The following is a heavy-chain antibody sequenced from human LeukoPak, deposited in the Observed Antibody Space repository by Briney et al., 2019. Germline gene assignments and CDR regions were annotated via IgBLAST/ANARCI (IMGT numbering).Heavy chain of an antibody. V-gene: IGHV4-59*08. CDR2: IYYSGST. CDR3: ARQRGRRQWLNHY. J-gene: IGHJ4*02. CDR1: GGSISSYY. Sequence: SETLSLTCTVSGGSISSYYWSWIRQPPGKGLEWIGYIYYSGSTNYNPSLKSRVAISVDTSKNQFSLKLSSVTAADTAVYYCARQRGRRQWLNHYWGQGTLVTVSS. D-gene: IGHD6-19*01.